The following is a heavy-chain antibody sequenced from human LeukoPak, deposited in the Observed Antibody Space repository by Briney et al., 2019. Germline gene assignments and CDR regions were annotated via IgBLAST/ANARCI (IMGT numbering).Heavy chain of an antibody. J-gene: IGHJ6*02. CDR3: ARDPVGVDYYYYGMDV. Sequence: ASVKVSCKASGYTFTSYAMNWVRQAPGQGLEWMGWINTNTGNPTYAQGFTGRFVFSLDTSVSTAYLQISSLKAEDTAVYYCARDPVGVDYYYYGMDVWGQGTTVTVSS. V-gene: IGHV7-4-1*02. CDR2: INTNTGNP. D-gene: IGHD2-15*01. CDR1: GYTFTSYA.